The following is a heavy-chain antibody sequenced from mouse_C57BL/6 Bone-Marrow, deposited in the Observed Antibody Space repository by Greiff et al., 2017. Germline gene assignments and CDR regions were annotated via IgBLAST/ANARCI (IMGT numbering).Heavy chain of an antibody. V-gene: IGHV8-12*01. CDR3: ARNGDYVYYFALDY. J-gene: IGHJ4*01. Sequence: QVQLKESGPGILQPSQTLSLTCSFSGFSLSTSGMGVSWIRQPSGKGLEWLAHIYWDDDKRYNPSLKSRLTISKDTSRNQVFLKISNVDTADSATYYCARNGDYVYYFALDYWGQGTSVTVSS. CDR2: IYWDDDK. CDR1: GFSLSTSGMG. D-gene: IGHD2-4*01.